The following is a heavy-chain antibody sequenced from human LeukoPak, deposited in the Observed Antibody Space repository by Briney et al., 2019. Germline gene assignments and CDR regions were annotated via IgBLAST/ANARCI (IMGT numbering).Heavy chain of an antibody. V-gene: IGHV4-34*01. CDR1: GGSFSGYY. CDR2: INHSGST. Sequence: SETLSLTCAVYGGSFSGYYWSWIRQRPGKGLEWIGEINHSGSTNYNPSLKSRVTISVDTSKNQFSLKLSSVTAADTAVYYCAGSLAYCGGDCYSPVGDYWGQGTLLTVSS. CDR3: AGSLAYCGGDCYSPVGDY. J-gene: IGHJ4*02. D-gene: IGHD2-21*02.